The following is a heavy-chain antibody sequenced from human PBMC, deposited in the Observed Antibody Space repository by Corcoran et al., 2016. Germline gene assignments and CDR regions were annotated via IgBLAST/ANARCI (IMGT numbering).Heavy chain of an antibody. Sequence: EVQLAESGGDLVAPGRSLRLSCTGSGFTFANYAMSWFRRAPGKSLEWVSFIRRKSDGEATQYAASVKGRFTISRDDSKSIAYLQMDSLKIEDTAVYYCTREKGWLQWDDWGQGTLVTVSS. CDR1: GFTFANYA. CDR2: IRRKSDGEAT. D-gene: IGHD5-12*01. J-gene: IGHJ1*01. V-gene: IGHV3-49*03. CDR3: TREKGWLQWDD.